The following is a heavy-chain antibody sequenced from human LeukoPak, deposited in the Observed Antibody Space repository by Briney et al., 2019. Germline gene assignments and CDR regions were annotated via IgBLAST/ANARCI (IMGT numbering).Heavy chain of an antibody. CDR1: GFTFSSYW. CDR2: IKQDGSEK. J-gene: IGHJ4*02. Sequence: GGSLRLSCAASGFTFSSYWMSWVRQAPGKGLEWVANIKQDGSEKYYVDSVKGRFTISRDNAKNSLYLQMNSLRAEDTAVFYCAREDPGSSGYYLDYWGQGTLVTVSS. CDR3: AREDPGSSGYYLDY. V-gene: IGHV3-7*01. D-gene: IGHD3-22*01.